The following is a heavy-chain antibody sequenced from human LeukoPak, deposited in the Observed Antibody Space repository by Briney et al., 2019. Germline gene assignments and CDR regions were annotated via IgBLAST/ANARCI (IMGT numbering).Heavy chain of an antibody. J-gene: IGHJ6*02. CDR2: ISSSGSTI. Sequence: GGSLRLSCAAFGFTFSDYYMSWIRQAPGKGLEWVSYISSSGSTIYYADSVKGRFTISRDNAKNSLYLQMNSLRAEDTAVYYCARGGCSGGSCYPYYYYGMDVWGQGTTVTVSS. CDR1: GFTFSDYY. V-gene: IGHV3-11*01. D-gene: IGHD2-15*01. CDR3: ARGGCSGGSCYPYYYYGMDV.